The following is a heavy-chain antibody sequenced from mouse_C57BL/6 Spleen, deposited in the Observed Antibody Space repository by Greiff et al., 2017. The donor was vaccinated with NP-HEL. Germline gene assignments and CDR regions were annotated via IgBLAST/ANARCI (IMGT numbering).Heavy chain of an antibody. CDR3: ARGGYGEGVDY. Sequence: VQLQQSGAELVMPGASVKLSCKASGYTFTSYWMHWVKQRPGQGLEWIGEIDPSDSYTNYNQKFKGKSTLTVDKSSSTAYMQLSSLTSEDSAVYYCARGGYGEGVDYWGQGTTLTVSS. D-gene: IGHD1-1*02. CDR1: GYTFTSYW. CDR2: IDPSDSYT. V-gene: IGHV1-69*01. J-gene: IGHJ2*01.